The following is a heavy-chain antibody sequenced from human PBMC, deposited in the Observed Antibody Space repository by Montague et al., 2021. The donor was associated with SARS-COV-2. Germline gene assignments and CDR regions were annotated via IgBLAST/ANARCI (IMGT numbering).Heavy chain of an antibody. CDR1: GGSISSSSSY. Sequence: SETLSLTCTDSGGSISSSSSYWGWIRQPPGMGLEWIGSIYYSGSTYYNPSLKSRITISVDTSKNQFSLRLTSVTAADTAVYYCARDIRIPMLIVIQGYGMDVWGQGTTVTVSS. J-gene: IGHJ6*02. CDR2: IYYSGST. CDR3: ARDIRIPMLIVIQGYGMDV. D-gene: IGHD3-22*01. V-gene: IGHV4-39*07.